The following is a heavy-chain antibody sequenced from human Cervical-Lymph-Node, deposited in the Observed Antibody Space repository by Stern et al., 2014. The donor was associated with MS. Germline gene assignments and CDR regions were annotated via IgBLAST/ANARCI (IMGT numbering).Heavy chain of an antibody. J-gene: IGHJ4*02. D-gene: IGHD3-16*02. V-gene: IGHV1-69*04. CDR3: ARDGTTYYDDVWGSYRYDY. Sequence: QVQLVQSGAEVKKPGSSVKVSCKASGGTFRSNTIAWVRQAPGQGLEWMGRIHPMVGLANYAQKFQGRVTITADSSTSTVYMELSSLRSEDTALYYCARDGTTYYDDVWGSYRYDYWGQGTLVTVSS. CDR1: GGTFRSNT. CDR2: IHPMVGLA.